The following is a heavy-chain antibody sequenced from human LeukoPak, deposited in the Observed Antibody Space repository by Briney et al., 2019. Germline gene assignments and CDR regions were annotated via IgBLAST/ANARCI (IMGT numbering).Heavy chain of an antibody. CDR1: GYSFTSYW. J-gene: IGHJ6*03. Sequence: GESLKISCKGSGYSFTSYWIGWVRQMPGKGLEWMRIIYPGDSDTRYSPSFQGQVTISADKSISTAYLQWSSLKASDTAMYYCARQTVSEYYYYYYMDVWGKGTTVTVSS. D-gene: IGHD4-11*01. CDR2: IYPGDSDT. V-gene: IGHV5-51*01. CDR3: ARQTVSEYYYYYYMDV.